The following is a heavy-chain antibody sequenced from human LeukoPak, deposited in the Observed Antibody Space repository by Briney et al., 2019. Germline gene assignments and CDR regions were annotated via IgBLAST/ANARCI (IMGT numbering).Heavy chain of an antibody. CDR2: ISGGSGST. V-gene: IGHV3-23*01. D-gene: IGHD2-2*01. CDR1: GFTFSSYA. CDR3: ARDLSIVPTPRFDY. J-gene: IGHJ4*02. Sequence: GGSLRLSCAASGFTFSSYAMSWVRQAPGKGLEGVSTISGGSGSTYYADSVRGRFTISRDNSKNTLYLQMNSLRAEDTAVYNCARDLSIVPTPRFDYWGQGTLVTVSS.